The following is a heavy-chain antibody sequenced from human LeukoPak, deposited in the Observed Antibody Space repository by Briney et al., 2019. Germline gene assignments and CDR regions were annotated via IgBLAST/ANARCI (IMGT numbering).Heavy chain of an antibody. CDR3: ARCYYDSSGYCTFDY. Sequence: GGSLRLSCAASGFTFSSYSMNWLRQAPGKGREWVSYISSSSSTIYYADSVKGRFTISRDNAKNSLYLQMNSLRAEDTAVYYCARCYYDSSGYCTFDYWGQGTLVTVSS. CDR2: ISSSSSTI. CDR1: GFTFSSYS. D-gene: IGHD3-22*01. V-gene: IGHV3-48*01. J-gene: IGHJ4*02.